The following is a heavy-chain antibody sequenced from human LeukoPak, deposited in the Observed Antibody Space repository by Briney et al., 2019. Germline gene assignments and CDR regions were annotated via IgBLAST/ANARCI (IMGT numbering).Heavy chain of an antibody. CDR3: ARDQGRDGYNPYFDY. D-gene: IGHD5-24*01. Sequence: SETLSHICTVSGGSISSNSYYWGWIRQPPGEGLEWIGSIYYSGSTHYNTFLKSRVTISVDTSKNQFFLTLNSVTAADTAVYYCARDQGRDGYNPYFDYWGQGTLVTVSS. J-gene: IGHJ4*02. CDR2: IYYSGST. V-gene: IGHV4-39*07. CDR1: GGSISSNSYY.